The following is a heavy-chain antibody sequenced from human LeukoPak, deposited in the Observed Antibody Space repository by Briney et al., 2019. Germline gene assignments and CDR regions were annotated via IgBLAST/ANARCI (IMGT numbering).Heavy chain of an antibody. CDR1: GYIFPNYG. D-gene: IGHD3-10*01. CDR2: ISPYNGNT. Sequence: ASVKVSCKASGYIFPNYGISWVRQAPGQGLEWMGWISPYNGNTNYAQKLQGRVTMTTDTSTSTAYMELRSLRSDDTAVYYCARAGFGETLYYYYYMDVWGKGTTVTVSS. J-gene: IGHJ6*03. CDR3: ARAGFGETLYYYYYMDV. V-gene: IGHV1-18*01.